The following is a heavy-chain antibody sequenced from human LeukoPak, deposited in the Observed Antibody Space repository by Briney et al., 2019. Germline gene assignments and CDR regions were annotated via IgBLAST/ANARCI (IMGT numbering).Heavy chain of an antibody. V-gene: IGHV3-74*01. Sequence: GGSLRLSCAASGFTFSSYWMHWVRQAPGRGLVWVSRINTDGSSTSYADPVKGRFTISRDNAKNTLYLQMNSLRAEDTAVYYCARAGTVGWAIDYWGQGTLVTVSS. CDR3: ARAGTVGWAIDY. D-gene: IGHD3-10*01. CDR1: GFTFSSYW. J-gene: IGHJ4*02. CDR2: INTDGSST.